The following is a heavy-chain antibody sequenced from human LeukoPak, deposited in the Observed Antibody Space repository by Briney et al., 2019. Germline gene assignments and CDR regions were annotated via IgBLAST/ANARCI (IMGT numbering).Heavy chain of an antibody. CDR2: IYDTGST. V-gene: IGHV4-39*01. CDR1: GVSISTSIYY. CDR3: ARQTTGGYSRSSGRFDY. D-gene: IGHD3-22*01. J-gene: IGHJ4*02. Sequence: SETLSLTCTVSGVSISTSIYYWGWIRQPPGKGLEWIGSIYDTGSTYYNPSLKKRVTISVDTSKNQLSLKLRSVTAADTAVYYCARQTTGGYSRSSGRFDYWGQGTLVTVSS.